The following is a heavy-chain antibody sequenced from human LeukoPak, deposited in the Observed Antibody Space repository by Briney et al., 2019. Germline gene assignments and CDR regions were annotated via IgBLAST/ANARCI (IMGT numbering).Heavy chain of an antibody. V-gene: IGHV1-69*04. CDR1: GGTFSSYA. CDR2: IIPILGIA. D-gene: IGHD3-22*01. CDR3: ARSPHYYDSSGGFDY. Sequence: ASVKVSCKASGGTFSSYAISWVRQAPGQGLEWMGRIIPILGIANYAQKFQGRVTITADKSTSTAYMELSSLRSEDTAVYYYARSPHYYDSSGGFDYWGQGTLVTVSS. J-gene: IGHJ4*02.